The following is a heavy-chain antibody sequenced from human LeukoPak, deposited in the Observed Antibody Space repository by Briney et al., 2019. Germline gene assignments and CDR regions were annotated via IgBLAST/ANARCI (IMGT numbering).Heavy chain of an antibody. CDR1: GGSFSGYY. CDR2: INHSGST. CDR3: ARHAIEYSSSSGAYYFDY. Sequence: PSETLSLTCAVYGGSFSGYYWSWIRQPPGKGLEWMGEINHSGSTNYNPSLKSRVTISVDTSKNQFSLKLSSVTAADTAVYYCARHAIEYSSSSGAYYFDYWGQGTLVTVSS. D-gene: IGHD6-6*01. V-gene: IGHV4-34*01. J-gene: IGHJ4*02.